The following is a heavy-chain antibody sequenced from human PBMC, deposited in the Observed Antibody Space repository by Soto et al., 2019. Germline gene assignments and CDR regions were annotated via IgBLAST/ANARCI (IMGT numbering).Heavy chain of an antibody. V-gene: IGHV4-61*01. CDR2: IYYSGST. CDR3: AREKEVRGYSYETGFDP. J-gene: IGHJ5*02. CDR1: GGSVSSGSYY. Sequence: ASETLSLTCTVSGGSVSSGSYYWSWIRQPPGKGLEWIGYIYYSGSTNYNSSLKSRVTISVDTSKNQFSLKLSSVTAADTAVYYCAREKEVRGYSYETGFDPWGQGTLVTVSS. D-gene: IGHD5-18*01.